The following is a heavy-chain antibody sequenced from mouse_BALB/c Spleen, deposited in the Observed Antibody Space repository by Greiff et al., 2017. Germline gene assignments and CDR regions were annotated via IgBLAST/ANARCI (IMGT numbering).Heavy chain of an antibody. CDR3: ARGRPFYYAMDY. CDR2: ISDGGSYT. V-gene: IGHV5-4*02. J-gene: IGHJ4*01. D-gene: IGHD2-12*01. CDR1: GFTFSDYY. Sequence: EVHLVESGGGLVKPGGSLKLSCAASGFTFSDYYMYWVRQTPEKRLEWVATISDGGSYTYYPDSVKGRFTISRDNAKNNLYLQMSSLKSEDTAMYYCARGRPFYYAMDYWGQGTSVTVSS.